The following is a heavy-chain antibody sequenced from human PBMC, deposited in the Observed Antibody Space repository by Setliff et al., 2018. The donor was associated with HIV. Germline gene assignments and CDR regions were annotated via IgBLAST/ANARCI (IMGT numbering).Heavy chain of an antibody. Sequence: SETLSLTCIVSGGSISSSSSYWGWIRQPPGKGLEWIGNIYYTGNTYHNPSLKSRVTITVDTSKNQFSLKLSSVTAADTAVYYCVKVGPSYYYDSTGYSPDAFDIWGHGTKVTVSS. D-gene: IGHD3-22*01. CDR2: IYYTGNT. V-gene: IGHV4-39*07. CDR1: GGSISSSSSY. J-gene: IGHJ3*02. CDR3: VKVGPSYYYDSTGYSPDAFDI.